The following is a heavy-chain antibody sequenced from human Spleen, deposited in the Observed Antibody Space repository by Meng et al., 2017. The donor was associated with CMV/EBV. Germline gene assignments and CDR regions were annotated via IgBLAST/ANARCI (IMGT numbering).Heavy chain of an antibody. CDR2: INPNSGGT. CDR3: ARPHRGRIVVVPAAPHRDWFDP. V-gene: IGHV1-2*02. J-gene: IGHJ5*02. D-gene: IGHD2-2*01. CDR1: YY. Sequence: YYMHWVRQAPGQGLEWMGWINPNSGGTNYAQKFQGRVTMTRDTSISTAYMELSRLRSDDTAVYYCARPHRGRIVVVPAAPHRDWFDPWGQGTLVTVSS.